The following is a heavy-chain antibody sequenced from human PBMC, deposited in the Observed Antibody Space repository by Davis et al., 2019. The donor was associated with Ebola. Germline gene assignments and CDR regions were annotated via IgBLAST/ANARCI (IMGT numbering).Heavy chain of an antibody. D-gene: IGHD6-19*01. Sequence: PSETLSLTCTVSGGSISSYYWSWIRQPPGKGLEWIGYIYYSGSTNYNPSLKSRVTISVDTSKNQFSLKLSSVTAADTAVYYCARAGGIAVAAYYYYYYGMDVWGKGTTVTVSS. CDR3: ARAGGIAVAAYYYYYYGMDV. V-gene: IGHV4-59*01. CDR2: IYYSGST. J-gene: IGHJ6*04. CDR1: GGSISSYY.